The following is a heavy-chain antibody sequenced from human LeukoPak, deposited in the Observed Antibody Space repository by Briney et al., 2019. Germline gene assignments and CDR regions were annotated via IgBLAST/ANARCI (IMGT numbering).Heavy chain of an antibody. Sequence: PGGSLRLSCASSGFTFDDYAMHWVRQAPGKGLEWVSGISWNSGSIGYADSVKGRFTISRDDAKNSLYPQMNSLRAEDMALYYCAKGRHYYDSSGYYELDAFDIWGQGTMVTVSS. D-gene: IGHD3-22*01. CDR2: ISWNSGSI. J-gene: IGHJ3*02. CDR3: AKGRHYYDSSGYYELDAFDI. V-gene: IGHV3-9*03. CDR1: GFTFDDYA.